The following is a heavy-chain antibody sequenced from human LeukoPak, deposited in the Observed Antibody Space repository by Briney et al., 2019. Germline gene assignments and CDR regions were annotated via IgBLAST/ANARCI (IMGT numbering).Heavy chain of an antibody. Sequence: GESLKISCKGSGYSFTSYWIGWVRQMPGKGLEWMGIIYPGDSDTRYSPSFQGQVTISADKSISTAYLQWSSLRASDTAMYYCARQTEDSSGYYEVYYFDYWGQGTLVTVSS. CDR2: IYPGDSDT. V-gene: IGHV5-51*01. J-gene: IGHJ4*02. CDR1: GYSFTSYW. CDR3: ARQTEDSSGYYEVYYFDY. D-gene: IGHD3-22*01.